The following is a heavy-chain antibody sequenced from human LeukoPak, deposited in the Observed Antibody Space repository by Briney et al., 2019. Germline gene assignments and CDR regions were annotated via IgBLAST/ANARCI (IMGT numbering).Heavy chain of an antibody. CDR2: IKQDGSEK. V-gene: IGHV3-7*01. J-gene: IGHJ6*03. Sequence: GGSLRLSCAASGFTFSSYWMSWVRQAPGKGLEWVANIKQDGSEKYYVDSVKGRSTISRDNAKNSLYLQMNSLRAEDTAVYYCARSGTEYCTNGVCYYYYYYYMDVWGKGTTVTVSS. CDR3: ARSGTEYCTNGVCYYYYYYYMDV. D-gene: IGHD2-8*01. CDR1: GFTFSSYW.